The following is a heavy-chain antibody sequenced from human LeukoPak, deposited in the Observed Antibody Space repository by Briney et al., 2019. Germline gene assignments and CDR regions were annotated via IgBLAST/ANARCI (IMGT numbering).Heavy chain of an antibody. D-gene: IGHD3-22*01. V-gene: IGHV3-64D*09. CDR1: GFTFSTYA. CDR2: ISSNGGTI. Sequence: GGSLTHSCSASGFTFSTYAMHWVRQAPGKGLEYVSAISSNGGTIYYTDSVKGRFTISRDNSKSTLYLQLSSLRAEDTAVYYCVKGSEAYCDNKSDYWGQGTVVTVSS. J-gene: IGHJ4*02. CDR3: VKGSEAYCDNKSDY.